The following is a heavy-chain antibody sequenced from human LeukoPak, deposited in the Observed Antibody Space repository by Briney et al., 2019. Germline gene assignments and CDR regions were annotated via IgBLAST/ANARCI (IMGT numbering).Heavy chain of an antibody. CDR2: ISGSGGTI. Sequence: GGSLRLSCAASGFTFNRYEMNWVRQAPGKGLEWASYISGSGGTIYYADSVKGRFTISRDNAKNSLYLQMNSLRAEDTAVYYCARGDGGYYYGIDVWGRGTTVTVSS. D-gene: IGHD5-24*01. V-gene: IGHV3-48*03. J-gene: IGHJ6*02. CDR3: ARGDGGYYYGIDV. CDR1: GFTFNRYE.